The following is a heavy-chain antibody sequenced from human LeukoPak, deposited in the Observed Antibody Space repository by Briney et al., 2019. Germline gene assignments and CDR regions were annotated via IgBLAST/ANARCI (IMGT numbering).Heavy chain of an antibody. J-gene: IGHJ4*02. Sequence: PGGSLRLSCAASGFTFSSYEMNWVRQAPGKGLEWVSYISSSGSTIYYADSVKGRFTISRDNSKNTLYLQMNSLRAEDTAVYYCARVYYDSTYYFDYWGQGTLVTVSS. CDR3: ARVYYDSTYYFDY. V-gene: IGHV3-48*03. CDR2: ISSSGSTI. D-gene: IGHD3-22*01. CDR1: GFTFSSYE.